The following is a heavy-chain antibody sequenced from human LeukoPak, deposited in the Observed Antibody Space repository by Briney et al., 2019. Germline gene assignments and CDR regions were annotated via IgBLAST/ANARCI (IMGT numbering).Heavy chain of an antibody. D-gene: IGHD3-10*01. J-gene: IGHJ3*02. CDR2: ICYDGSNK. CDR1: GFTFSSYG. V-gene: IGHV3-33*01. CDR3: ARVAPTGVLWFGELDNAFDI. Sequence: GRSLRLSCAASGFTFSSYGMHWVRQAPGKGLEGVAVICYDGSNKYYADSVKGRFTISRDNSKNTLYLQMNSLRAEDTAVYYCARVAPTGVLWFGELDNAFDIWGQGTMVTVSS.